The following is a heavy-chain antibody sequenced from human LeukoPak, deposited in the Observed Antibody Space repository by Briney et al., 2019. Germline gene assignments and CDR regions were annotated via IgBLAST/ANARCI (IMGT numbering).Heavy chain of an antibody. J-gene: IGHJ5*02. CDR1: GYTFTSYD. Sequence: GASVKVSCKASGYTFTSYDINWVRQATGQGLEWMGWMNPNSGNTGYAQKFQGRVTMTRDMSTSTVYMELSSLRSEDTAVYYCARGGGDWFDPWGQGTLVTVSS. CDR3: ARGGGDWFDP. CDR2: MNPNSGNT. D-gene: IGHD4-17*01. V-gene: IGHV1-8*02.